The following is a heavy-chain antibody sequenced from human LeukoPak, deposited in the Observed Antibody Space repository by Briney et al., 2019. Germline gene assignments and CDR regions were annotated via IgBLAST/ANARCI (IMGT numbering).Heavy chain of an antibody. Sequence: SETLSLTCTVSGGSISSSSYSWGWIRQPPGKGLEWIGSIYYSGSTYYNPSLKSRVTISVDTSKNQFSLKLSSVTAADTAVYYCAAQVGDTAMVTEGSRFDPWGQGTLVTVSS. CDR2: IYYSGST. CDR1: GGSISSSSYS. CDR3: AAQVGDTAMVTEGSRFDP. V-gene: IGHV4-39*01. J-gene: IGHJ5*02. D-gene: IGHD5-18*01.